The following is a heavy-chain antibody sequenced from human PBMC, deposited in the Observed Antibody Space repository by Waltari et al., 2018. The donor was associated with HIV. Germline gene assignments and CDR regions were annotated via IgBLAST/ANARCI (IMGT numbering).Heavy chain of an antibody. CDR3: ARDIVLMVYAIGRQNWFDP. V-gene: IGHV3-48*02. J-gene: IGHJ5*02. CDR2: ISSSSSTI. D-gene: IGHD2-8*01. CDR1: GFTFSSYS. Sequence: EVQLVESGGGLVQPGGSLRLSCAASGFTFSSYSMNWVRQAPGKGLEWVSYISSSSSTIYYADSVKGRFTISRDNAKNSLYRQMNSLRDEDTAVYYCARDIVLMVYAIGRQNWFDPWGQGTLVTVSS.